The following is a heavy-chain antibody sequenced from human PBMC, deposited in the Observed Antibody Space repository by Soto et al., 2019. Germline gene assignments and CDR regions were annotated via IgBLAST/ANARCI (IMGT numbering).Heavy chain of an antibody. V-gene: IGHV1-2*04. D-gene: IGHD6-13*01. Sequence: ASVKVSFKASGYPFTGPYMHWLRLARVQGLEWMGWINPNSGGTNYAQTFQGWVTMTRDTSISTVYMERSRLRFDDTAVYYCARLAAAVTVSAVDIWGQGTMVTVSS. CDR3: ARLAAAVTVSAVDI. J-gene: IGHJ3*02. CDR2: INPNSGGT. CDR1: GYPFTGPY.